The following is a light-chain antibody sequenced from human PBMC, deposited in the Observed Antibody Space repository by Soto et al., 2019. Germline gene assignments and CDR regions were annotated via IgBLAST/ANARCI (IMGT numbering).Light chain of an antibody. V-gene: IGKV1-39*01. CDR2: AAS. J-gene: IGKJ1*01. Sequence: DIQMTQSPSSLSASVGDRVTITCRASQSISTYLNWYQLKAGKAPELLIYAASSLQSGVPSRFSGSGSGTDFTLTISSLQPEDFTTYYCQQYNSLFGQGTKVDIK. CDR1: QSISTY. CDR3: QQYNSL.